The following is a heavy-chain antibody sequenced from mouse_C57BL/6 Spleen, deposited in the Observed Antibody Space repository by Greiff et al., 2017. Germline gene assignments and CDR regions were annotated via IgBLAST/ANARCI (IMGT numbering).Heavy chain of an antibody. D-gene: IGHD1-1*01. CDR1: GYTFTSYD. CDR3: ARDYYYGSSHWYFDV. CDR2: IYPRDGST. V-gene: IGHV1-85*01. J-gene: IGHJ1*03. Sequence: QVKLQQSGPELVKPGASVKLSCKASGYTFTSYDINWVKQRPGQGLEWIGWIYPRDGSTKYNEKFKGKATLTVDTSSSTAYMELHSLTSEDSAVYFCARDYYYGSSHWYFDVWGTGTTVTVSS.